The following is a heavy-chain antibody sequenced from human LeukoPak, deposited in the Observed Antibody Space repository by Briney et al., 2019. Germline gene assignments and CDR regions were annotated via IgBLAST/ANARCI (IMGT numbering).Heavy chain of an antibody. J-gene: IGHJ6*03. CDR3: ARDPYVGSYYAYYYYYYMGV. V-gene: IGHV3-21*06. CDR1: GFSFSSYN. CDR2: ITSSSSHV. D-gene: IGHD3-16*01. Sequence: GGSLRLSCAASGFSFSSYNMNWVRQTPGMGLEWVSSITSSSSHVYYADSEKGRFTIFRDNAENTLYLQMNSLRAEDTGVYYCARDPYVGSYYAYYYYYYMGVWGKGTTVTVSS.